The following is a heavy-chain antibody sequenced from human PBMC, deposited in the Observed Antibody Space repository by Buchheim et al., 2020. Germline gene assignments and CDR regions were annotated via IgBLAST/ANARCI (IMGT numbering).Heavy chain of an antibody. Sequence: QVQLQESGPGLVKPSQTLSLTCNVTSGSISSSDYYWSWIRQPPGKALEYIGNIHYTESAYYNPSLKSRVTISKDTSRNQFSLNLNSVTAADTAVYYCVREGRGYRGYDYDYWGPGIL. J-gene: IGHJ4*02. CDR2: IHYTESA. CDR1: SGSISSSDYY. V-gene: IGHV4-30-4*01. D-gene: IGHD5-12*01. CDR3: VREGRGYRGYDYDY.